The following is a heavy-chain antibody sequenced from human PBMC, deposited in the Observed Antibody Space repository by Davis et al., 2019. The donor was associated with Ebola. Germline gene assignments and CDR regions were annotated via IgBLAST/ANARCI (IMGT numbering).Heavy chain of an antibody. CDR3: ARVWPITGTTTPFDY. Sequence: GESLKISCAASGFTVSSNYMSWVRQAPGKGLEWVSVIYSGGSTYYADSVKGRFTISRDNSKNTLYLQMNSLRAEDTAVYYCARVWPITGTTTPFDYWGQGTLVTVSS. CDR2: IYSGGST. J-gene: IGHJ4*02. D-gene: IGHD1-1*01. CDR1: GFTVSSNY. V-gene: IGHV3-53*01.